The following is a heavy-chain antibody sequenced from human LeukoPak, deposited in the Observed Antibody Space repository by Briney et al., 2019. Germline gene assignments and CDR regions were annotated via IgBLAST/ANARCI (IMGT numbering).Heavy chain of an antibody. V-gene: IGHV3-21*01. CDR3: AREGHYYDSSGYYYT. D-gene: IGHD3-22*01. CDR2: ISSSSSYI. J-gene: IGHJ5*02. Sequence: GGSLRLSCAASGFTFSSYSMNWVRHAPGKGLEWVSSISSSSSYIYYADSVKGRFTISRDNAKNSLYLQRNSLRAEDTAVYYCAREGHYYDSSGYYYTWGQGTLVTVSS. CDR1: GFTFSSYS.